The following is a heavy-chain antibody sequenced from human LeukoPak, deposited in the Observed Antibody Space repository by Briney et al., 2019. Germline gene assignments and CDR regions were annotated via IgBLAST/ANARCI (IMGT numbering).Heavy chain of an antibody. J-gene: IGHJ4*02. CDR2: IYYSGST. CDR1: GGSISRGGYY. CDR3: ASSGASGYYTSHYFDY. Sequence: SETLSLTCTVSGGSISRGGYYWSWIRQHPGKGLEWIGYIYYSGSTYYNPSFKSRVTISVDTSKNQFSLKLSSVTAADTAVYYCASSGASGYYTSHYFDYWGQGTLVTVSS. D-gene: IGHD3-3*01. V-gene: IGHV4-31*03.